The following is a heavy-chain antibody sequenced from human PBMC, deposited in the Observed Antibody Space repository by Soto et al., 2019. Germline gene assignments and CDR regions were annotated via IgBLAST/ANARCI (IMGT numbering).Heavy chain of an antibody. D-gene: IGHD2-2*02. J-gene: IGHJ5*01. Sequence: GGSLRLSCTASGLTFSNYGMTWVRQAPGKGLEWVSTIGGSGITTYYADSVKGRFTISRDNSGNTLNLQMNSLRADDTAVYHCARVQMLYGISKIAGWFDSWGQGTLVTVSS. CDR2: IGGSGITT. V-gene: IGHV3-23*01. CDR1: GLTFSNYG. CDR3: ARVQMLYGISKIAGWFDS.